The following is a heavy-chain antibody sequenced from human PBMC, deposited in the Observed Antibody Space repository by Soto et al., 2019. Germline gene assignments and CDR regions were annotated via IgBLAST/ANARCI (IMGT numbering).Heavy chain of an antibody. Sequence: PGESLKISCKGSGYSFTSYWIGWVRQMPGKGLEWMGIIYPGDSDTRYSPSFQGQVTISADKSISTAYLQWSSLEASDTAMYYCARRPYYDYVWGSYRRNDAFDIWGQGTMVTVSS. CDR1: GYSFTSYW. CDR3: ARRPYYDYVWGSYRRNDAFDI. CDR2: IYPGDSDT. D-gene: IGHD3-16*02. V-gene: IGHV5-51*01. J-gene: IGHJ3*02.